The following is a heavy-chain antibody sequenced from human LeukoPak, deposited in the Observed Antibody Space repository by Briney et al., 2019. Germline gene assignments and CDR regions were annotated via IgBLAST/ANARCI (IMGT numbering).Heavy chain of an antibody. V-gene: IGHV1-2*02. CDR1: GYTLTELS. CDR2: INPNSGGT. J-gene: IGHJ4*02. D-gene: IGHD3-10*01. CDR3: ASRAPVLLWFGELYGGFDY. Sequence: ASVKVSCKVSGYTLTELSMHWVRQAPGQGLEWMGWINPNSGGTNYAQKFQSRVTMTRDTSISTAYMELSRLRSDDTAVYYCASRAPVLLWFGELYGGFDYWGQGTLVTVSS.